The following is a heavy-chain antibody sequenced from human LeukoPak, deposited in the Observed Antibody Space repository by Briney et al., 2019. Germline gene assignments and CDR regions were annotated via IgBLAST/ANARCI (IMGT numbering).Heavy chain of an antibody. J-gene: IGHJ4*02. CDR2: QKEDGSKQ. D-gene: IGHD1-14*01. Sequence: GGTLRLSRVASGHSHNRYWMSCVRQAPAKGREWVANQKEDGSKQYYADSLKGRFTITRDNVKNSLYLHINSLRAEDTAVYYCARDSFETEFDYWGQGTLVTVSS. CDR1: GHSHNRYW. V-gene: IGHV3-7*01. CDR3: ARDSFETEFDY.